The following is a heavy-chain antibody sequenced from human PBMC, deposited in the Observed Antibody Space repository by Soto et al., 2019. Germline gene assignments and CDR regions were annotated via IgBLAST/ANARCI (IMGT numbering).Heavy chain of an antibody. CDR1: GYTFTSYG. Sequence: ASVKVSCKASGYTFTSYGISWVRQAPGQGLEWMGWISAYNGNTNYAQKLQGRVTMTTDTSTSTAYMELRSLRSDDTAVYYCARDTPNDYGPRTGDYWGQGTLVTVSS. V-gene: IGHV1-18*01. CDR2: ISAYNGNT. CDR3: ARDTPNDYGPRTGDY. D-gene: IGHD4-17*01. J-gene: IGHJ4*02.